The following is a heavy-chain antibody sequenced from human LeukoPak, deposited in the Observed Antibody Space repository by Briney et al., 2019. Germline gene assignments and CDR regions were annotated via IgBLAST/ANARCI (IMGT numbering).Heavy chain of an antibody. CDR1: GYTLTELS. D-gene: IGHD5/OR15-5a*01. J-gene: IGHJ4*02. Sequence: ASVKVSCKVSGYTLTELSMHWVRQAPGKGLEWMGGFDPEDGETIYAQKFQGRVTMTEDTSTDTAYMELSSLRSEDTAVYYCATDAAVGLALSDWGQGTLVTVSS. V-gene: IGHV1-24*01. CDR3: ATDAAVGLALSD. CDR2: FDPEDGET.